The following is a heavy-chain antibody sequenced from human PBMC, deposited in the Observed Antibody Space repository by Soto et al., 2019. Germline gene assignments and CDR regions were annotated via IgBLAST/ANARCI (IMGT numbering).Heavy chain of an antibody. CDR1: GYTLTEVS. CDR3: ATAASGIVGVRAARGLHWFGP. J-gene: IGHJ5*02. Sequence: LVNGYRKAFGYTLTEVSRRWLIQDPGKRLEWMGGFDPEDGETIHAQTSQGRVTMTEDTSTDTAYMELSSLRSEDTAVYYCATAASGIVGVRAARGLHWFGPRGQGTLVTVSS. D-gene: IGHD2-2*01. V-gene: IGHV1-24*01. CDR2: FDPEDGET.